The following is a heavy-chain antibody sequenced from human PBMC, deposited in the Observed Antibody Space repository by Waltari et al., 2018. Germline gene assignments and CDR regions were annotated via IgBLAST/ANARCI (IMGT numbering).Heavy chain of an antibody. CDR3: ARQGRLYGMDV. Sequence: QVQLQESGPGLVKPSETLSLTCAVSGYSISSGYYWGWVRQPPGKGLEWIGSSYPSGSTYYNPSIKSRVTISVDTSKNQFSLKLSSVTAADTAVYYCARQGRLYGMDVWGQGTTVTVSS. J-gene: IGHJ6*02. CDR1: GYSISSGYY. CDR2: SYPSGST. V-gene: IGHV4-38-2*01.